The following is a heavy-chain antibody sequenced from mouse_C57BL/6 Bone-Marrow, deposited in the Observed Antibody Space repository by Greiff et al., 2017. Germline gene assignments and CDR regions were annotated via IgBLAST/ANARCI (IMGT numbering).Heavy chain of an antibody. J-gene: IGHJ3*01. CDR1: GYPFTGSW. CDR3: ARDRYAAWFAY. V-gene: IGHV1-69*01. CDR2: IDPPGSYT. Sequence: QVQLQQPGAELVMPGASVKLSCRASGYPFTGSWMHWVKQRPGQGLEWIGEIDPPGSYTNYNQKFKGKSTLTVDKSSSTAYMQRSSRTSEDSAVYYCARDRYAAWFAYWGQGTLVTVSA. D-gene: IGHD2-14*01.